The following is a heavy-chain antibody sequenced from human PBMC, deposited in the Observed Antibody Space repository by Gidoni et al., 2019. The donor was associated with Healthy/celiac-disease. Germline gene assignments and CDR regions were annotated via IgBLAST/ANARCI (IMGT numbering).Heavy chain of an antibody. Sequence: SGGTFSSYAISWVRQAPGQGLEWMGGVIPIFGTANYAQKFQGRVTITADESTSTAYMELSSLRSEDTAVYYCAIYSSSLFPSYWGQGTLVTVSS. J-gene: IGHJ4*02. CDR3: AIYSSSLFPSY. V-gene: IGHV1-69*01. CDR1: GGTFSSYA. D-gene: IGHD6-13*01. CDR2: VIPIFGTA.